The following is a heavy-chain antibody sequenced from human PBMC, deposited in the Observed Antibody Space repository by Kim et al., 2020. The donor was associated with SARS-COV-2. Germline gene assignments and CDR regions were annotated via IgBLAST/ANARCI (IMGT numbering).Heavy chain of an antibody. CDR3: AREDPMVRGGMDV. J-gene: IGHJ6*02. Sequence: YADSVKGRFTISRDNSKNTLYLQMNSLRAEDTAVYYCAREDPMVRGGMDVWGQGTTVTVSS. V-gene: IGHV3-33*01. D-gene: IGHD3-10*01.